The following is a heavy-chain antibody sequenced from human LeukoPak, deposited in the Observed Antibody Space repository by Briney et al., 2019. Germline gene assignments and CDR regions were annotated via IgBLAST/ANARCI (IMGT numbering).Heavy chain of an antibody. CDR3: VRRGSYYGSGSYLFDP. J-gene: IGHJ5*02. D-gene: IGHD3-10*01. CDR2: IYYSGST. CDR1: GGSISSSSYY. V-gene: IGHV4-39*01. Sequence: SETLSLTCTVSGGSISSSSYYWGWIRQPPGKGLEWIGSIYYSGSTYYNPSLKSRVTISVDTSKNQFSLKLSSVTAADTAVYYCVRRGSYYGSGSYLFDPWGQGTLVTVSS.